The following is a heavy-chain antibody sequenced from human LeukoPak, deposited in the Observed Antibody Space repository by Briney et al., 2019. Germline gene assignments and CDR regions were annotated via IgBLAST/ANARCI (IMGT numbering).Heavy chain of an antibody. CDR2: IYHSGGA. V-gene: IGHV4-4*02. J-gene: IGHJ3*02. CDR1: GVSISSSKW. CDR3: ARGDYYERSFEAYDI. Sequence: SGTLSIPRAASGVSISSSKWWTWVRQSPEKGLEWIGEIYHSGGANYNPSLKSRVTLSVDKSKNQFSLKLSSVTAADTAVYYCARGDYYERSFEAYDIWGEGTMWTVSS. D-gene: IGHD3-22*01.